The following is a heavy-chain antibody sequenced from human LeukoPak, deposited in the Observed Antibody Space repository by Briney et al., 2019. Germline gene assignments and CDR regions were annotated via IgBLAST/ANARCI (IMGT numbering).Heavy chain of an antibody. V-gene: IGHV4-59*08. CDR2: IYYSGST. Sequence: SETLSLTCTVSGGSISSYYWSWIRQPPGKGLEWIGCIYYSGSTNYNPSLKSRVTISVDTSKNQFSLKLSSVTAADTAVYYCARQSGSGSYGIDPWGQGTLVTVSS. D-gene: IGHD3-10*01. CDR1: GGSISSYY. CDR3: ARQSGSGSYGIDP. J-gene: IGHJ5*02.